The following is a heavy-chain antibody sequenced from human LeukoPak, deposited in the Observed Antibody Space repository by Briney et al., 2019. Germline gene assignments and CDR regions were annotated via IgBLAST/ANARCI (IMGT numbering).Heavy chain of an antibody. J-gene: IGHJ4*02. CDR2: ISGSGAKT. Sequence: PGGSLRLSCEASGFTFRSYAMTWVRQAPGKGLEWVSAISGSGAKTYYADSVKGRFTISRDNSRNTLYLQMNSLRAEDTAVYYCARAGIVGATSFSWGQGTLVTVSS. D-gene: IGHD1-26*01. CDR1: GFTFRSYA. CDR3: ARAGIVGATSFS. V-gene: IGHV3-23*01.